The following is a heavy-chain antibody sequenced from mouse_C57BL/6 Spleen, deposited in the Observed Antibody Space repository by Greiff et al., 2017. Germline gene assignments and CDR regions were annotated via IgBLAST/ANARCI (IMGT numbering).Heavy chain of an antibody. CDR1: GFTFSSYA. V-gene: IGHV5-4*01. CDR3: ARDLGYPDAMDY. Sequence: DVMLVESGGGLVKPGGSLKLSCAASGFTFSSYAMSWVRQTPEKRLEWVATISDGGSYTYYPDKVKGRFTISRDNAKNNLYLQMSHLKSEDTAMYYCARDLGYPDAMDYWGQGTSVTVSS. CDR2: ISDGGSYT. J-gene: IGHJ4*01. D-gene: IGHD2-14*01.